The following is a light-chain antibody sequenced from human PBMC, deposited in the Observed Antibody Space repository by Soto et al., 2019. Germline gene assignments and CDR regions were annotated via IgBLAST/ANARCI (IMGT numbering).Light chain of an antibody. V-gene: IGKV1-39*01. J-gene: IGKJ2*01. CDR3: QQSYGTPYT. Sequence: DIQMTQSPSSLSASVGDRVTITCRASQGISTYLIWYQQRQGKAPKLLIYASSNLVSGVPSRFTGSGSGTEFTLTISSLQPEDFATYYCQQSYGTPYTFGQGTKLETK. CDR1: QGISTY. CDR2: ASS.